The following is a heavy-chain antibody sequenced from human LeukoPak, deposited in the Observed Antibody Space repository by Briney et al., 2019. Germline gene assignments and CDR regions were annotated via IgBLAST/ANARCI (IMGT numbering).Heavy chain of an antibody. D-gene: IGHD2-15*01. CDR1: GFTFSSYA. V-gene: IGHV3-23*01. CDR3: AKGGGTYCSGGSCYQYFYGMDV. Sequence: PGGTLRLSCAASGFTFSSYAMSWVRQAPGKGLEWVSAISGSGGSIYYADSVKGRFTISRDNSKNTLYLQMNSLRAEDTAVYYCAKGGGTYCSGGSCYQYFYGMDVWGQGTTVTVSS. CDR2: ISGSGGSI. J-gene: IGHJ6*02.